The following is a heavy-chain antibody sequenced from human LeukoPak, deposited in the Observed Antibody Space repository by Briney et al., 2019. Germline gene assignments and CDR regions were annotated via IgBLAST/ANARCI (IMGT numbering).Heavy chain of an antibody. V-gene: IGHV4-34*01. CDR2: INHSGST. J-gene: IGHJ5*02. Sequence: SETLSLTCAVYGGSFSGYYWSWIRQPPGKGLEWSGEINHSGSTNYNPSLKSRVTISVDTSKNQFSLRLSSVTAADTAVYYCARELDPWGQGTLVTVSS. CDR1: GGSFSGYY. CDR3: ARELDP.